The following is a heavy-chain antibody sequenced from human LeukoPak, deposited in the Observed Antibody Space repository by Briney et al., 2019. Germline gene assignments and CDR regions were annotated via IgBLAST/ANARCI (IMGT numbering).Heavy chain of an antibody. J-gene: IGHJ6*03. CDR2: INPNSGGT. CDR1: GYTFTGYY. D-gene: IGHD6-19*01. Sequence: ASVKVSCKASGYTFTGYYMHWVRQAPGQGLEWMGWINPNSGGTNYAQKFQGRVTMTRDTSISTAYMELSRLRSDDTAVYYCARVAGGHSGGCWGGDYYYYYMDVWGKGTTVTVSS. V-gene: IGHV1-2*02. CDR3: ARVAGGHSGGCWGGDYYYYYMDV.